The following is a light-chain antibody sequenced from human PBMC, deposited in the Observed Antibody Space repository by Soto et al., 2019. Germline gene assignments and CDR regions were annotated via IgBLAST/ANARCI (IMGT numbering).Light chain of an antibody. CDR1: QSISSW. Sequence: DIMMTQSPSTLSASVGDRVTITCRASQSISSWLAWYQQKPGKAPKLLIYKASSLESGVPSRFSGSGSGTQFTLTISSLQPDDFATYYCQQYNSYSAFGQGTKLEIK. V-gene: IGKV1-5*03. CDR3: QQYNSYSA. J-gene: IGKJ2*01. CDR2: KAS.